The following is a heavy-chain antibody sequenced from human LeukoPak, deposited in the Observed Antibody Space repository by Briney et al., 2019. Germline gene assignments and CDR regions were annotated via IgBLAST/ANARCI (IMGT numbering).Heavy chain of an antibody. J-gene: IGHJ4*02. D-gene: IGHD5-18*01. CDR1: GGSVNNYY. Sequence: SETLSLTCTVSGGSVNNYYWGWIRQPPGMGLEWVGLVYYTGSTYYSPSLKSRVTISVDTSINKFSLRLNSVTAADTAVYFCARVGSGYSYGPFDYWGQGTLVTVSS. V-gene: IGHV4-39*07. CDR2: VYYTGST. CDR3: ARVGSGYSYGPFDY.